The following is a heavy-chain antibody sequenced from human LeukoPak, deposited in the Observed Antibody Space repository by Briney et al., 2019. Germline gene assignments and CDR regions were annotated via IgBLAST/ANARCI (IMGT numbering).Heavy chain of an antibody. J-gene: IGHJ4*02. CDR1: GFTFDDYG. CDR3: AKDGDYGDHPLDY. V-gene: IGHV3-20*04. Sequence: GGSLRLSCAASGFTFDDYGMSWVRQAPGKGLEWVSGINWNGGSTGYADSVKGRFTISRDNSKNTLYLQMNSLRAEDTAVYYCAKDGDYGDHPLDYWGQGTLVTVSS. D-gene: IGHD4-17*01. CDR2: INWNGGST.